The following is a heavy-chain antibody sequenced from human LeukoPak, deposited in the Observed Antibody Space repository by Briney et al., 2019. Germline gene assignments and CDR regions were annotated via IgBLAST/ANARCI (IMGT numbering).Heavy chain of an antibody. CDR2: ISSSGGST. V-gene: IGHV3-23*01. J-gene: IGHJ4*02. Sequence: PGGSLRISCAASGFTFSSYAMSWVRQAPGKGLEWVSDISSSGGSTYYADSVKGRFTISRDNSKNTLYLQMNSLRAEDTAVYYCAKGDSTTLLRPYYFDYWGQGTLVTVSS. CDR1: GFTFSSYA. D-gene: IGHD3-10*01. CDR3: AKGDSTTLLRPYYFDY.